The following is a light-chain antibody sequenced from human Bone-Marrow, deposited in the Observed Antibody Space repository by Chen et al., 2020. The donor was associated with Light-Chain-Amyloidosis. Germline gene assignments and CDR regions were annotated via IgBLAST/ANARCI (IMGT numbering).Light chain of an antibody. Sequence: QSALTQPASVSGSPGQSITISGNGTSSDVGGDNHVSWYQQHPDKAPKLMIYEVTNRPSWVPDRFSGSKSDNTASLTISGLQTEDEADYFCSSYTITNTLVFGSGTRVTVL. J-gene: IGLJ1*01. V-gene: IGLV2-14*01. CDR3: SSYTITNTLV. CDR2: EVT. CDR1: SSDVGGDNH.